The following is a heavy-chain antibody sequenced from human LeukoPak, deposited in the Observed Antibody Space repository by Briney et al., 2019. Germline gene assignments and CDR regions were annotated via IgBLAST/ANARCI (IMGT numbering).Heavy chain of an antibody. CDR2: INHSGST. Sequence: SETLSLTCAVYGGSFSGYYWSWIRQPPGKGLEWIGEINHSGSTNYNPSLKSRVTISVDTSQNQFSLKLSSVTAADTAVYYCARARITMIVVVRSYLDYWGQGTLVTVSS. V-gene: IGHV4-34*01. D-gene: IGHD3-22*01. J-gene: IGHJ4*02. CDR3: ARARITMIVVVRSYLDY. CDR1: GGSFSGYY.